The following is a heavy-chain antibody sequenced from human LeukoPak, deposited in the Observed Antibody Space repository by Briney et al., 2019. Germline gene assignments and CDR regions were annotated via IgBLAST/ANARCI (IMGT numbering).Heavy chain of an antibody. CDR3: ARAYGPTGIDS. V-gene: IGHV5-51*01. J-gene: IGHJ4*02. CDR2: IYPGDSDT. Sequence: WIRQPPGKGLEWMGIIYPGDSDTRYSPSFQGQVTISADKSISTAYLQWSRLKASDTAMYYCARAYGPTGIDSWGQGTLVTVSS. D-gene: IGHD4-17*01.